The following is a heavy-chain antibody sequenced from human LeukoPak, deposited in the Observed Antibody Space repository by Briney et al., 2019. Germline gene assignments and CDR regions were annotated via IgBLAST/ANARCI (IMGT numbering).Heavy chain of an antibody. CDR2: IKSKTDGGTT. Sequence: GGALRLSCAASGFTFINAWMSWVRQAPGKGLEWVGRIKSKTDGGTTDFAAPVKDRFTTSRDDSKNTLYLQMNSLRTEDTAVYYCTTGRGYYHSSGSLGAFDIRGQGTVVAVSS. D-gene: IGHD3-22*01. J-gene: IGHJ3*02. V-gene: IGHV3-15*01. CDR1: GFTFINAW. CDR3: TTGRGYYHSSGSLGAFDI.